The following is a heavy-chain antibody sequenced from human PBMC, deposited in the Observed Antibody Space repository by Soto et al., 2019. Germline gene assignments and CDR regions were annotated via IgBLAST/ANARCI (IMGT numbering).Heavy chain of an antibody. CDR1: RYVFTAYF. Sequence: QEQLVQSGAEVKKPGASVKVSCKAPRYVFTAYFMHWVGQAPGQGLEWMGWINPNNGATHYGLSFQGRVTMIRDTSISTDYMELSSLRSDDTAVFYCASHDPGARFDPWGQGTLVIVSS. D-gene: IGHD1-1*01. CDR2: INPNNGAT. J-gene: IGHJ5*02. V-gene: IGHV1-2*02. CDR3: ASHDPGARFDP.